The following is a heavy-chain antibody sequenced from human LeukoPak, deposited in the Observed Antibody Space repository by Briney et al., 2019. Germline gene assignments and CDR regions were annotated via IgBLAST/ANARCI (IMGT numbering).Heavy chain of an antibody. CDR1: GASISSYY. J-gene: IGHJ3*02. CDR2: IYYSGST. Sequence: SETLSLTCTVSGASISSYYWSWIRQPPGKGLEWIGYIYYSGSTNYNPSLKSRVTISVDTSKNQFSLKLSSVTAADTAVYYCARDRTPETRDAFDIWGQGTMVTVSS. D-gene: IGHD1-14*01. CDR3: ARDRTPETRDAFDI. V-gene: IGHV4-59*12.